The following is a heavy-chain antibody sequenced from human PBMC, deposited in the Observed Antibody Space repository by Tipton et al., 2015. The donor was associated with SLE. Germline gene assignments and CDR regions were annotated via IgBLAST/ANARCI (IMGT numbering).Heavy chain of an antibody. CDR2: IKPNNGDT. V-gene: IGHV1-2*02. CDR1: GYFFTGFY. CDR3: ARDPFNEGYFDF. D-gene: IGHD1-1*01. J-gene: IGHJ4*02. Sequence: QSGPEVKKPGASVKVSCKTSGYFFTGFYLHWLRQAPGQGLEWMGWIKPNNGDTSFAQKFQGRVTMTRDTSISTVYMDLSRLESDDAAIYYCARDPFNEGYFDFWGQGTLVTVSS.